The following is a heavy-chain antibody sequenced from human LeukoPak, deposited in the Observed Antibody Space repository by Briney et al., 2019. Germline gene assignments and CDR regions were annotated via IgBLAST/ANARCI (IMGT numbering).Heavy chain of an antibody. CDR2: ISSSSSYI. CDR1: GFTFSSYN. Sequence: GGSLTLSCAASGFTFSSYNMNWVRQAPGKGLEWVSSISSSSSYIYYADSVKGRFTISRDNPKNSLYLQMNSLRAEDTAGYYCARGMYYYGSGSSFDNWGQGTLVTVSS. J-gene: IGHJ4*02. CDR3: ARGMYYYGSGSSFDN. D-gene: IGHD3-10*01. V-gene: IGHV3-21*01.